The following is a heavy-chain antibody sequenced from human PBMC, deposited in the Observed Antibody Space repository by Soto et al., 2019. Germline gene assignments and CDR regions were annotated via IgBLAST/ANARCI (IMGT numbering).Heavy chain of an antibody. Sequence: QVQLVQSGAEEKKPGASVTVSCKASGFTFTKNAIHWVRQAPGQRLEWMGWINAANGNTKYSQKFQGRVTFIRDTSASTAYMELTSLRSEDTAVYYCVRSAVSPFGGLIGPFDYWGQGTLVTVSS. D-gene: IGHD3-16*02. V-gene: IGHV1-3*05. J-gene: IGHJ4*02. CDR1: GFTFTKNA. CDR2: INAANGNT. CDR3: VRSAVSPFGGLIGPFDY.